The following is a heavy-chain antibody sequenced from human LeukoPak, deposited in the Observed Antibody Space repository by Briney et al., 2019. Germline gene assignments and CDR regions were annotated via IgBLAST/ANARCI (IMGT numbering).Heavy chain of an antibody. V-gene: IGHV4-34*01. CDR3: ARALRTNFDY. CDR1: GGSFSGYY. D-gene: IGHD4-17*01. CDR2: INHSGSP. J-gene: IGHJ4*02. Sequence: PSETLSLTCAVYGGSFSGYYWSWIRQPPGEGLEWIGEINHSGSPNYNPSLKSRVTISGDTSKNQFSLKLSSVTAADTAVYYCARALRTNFDYWGQGTLVTISS.